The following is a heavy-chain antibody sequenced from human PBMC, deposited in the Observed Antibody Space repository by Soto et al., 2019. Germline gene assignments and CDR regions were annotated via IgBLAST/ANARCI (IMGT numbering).Heavy chain of an antibody. V-gene: IGHV3-21*01. Sequence: EVHLVESGGGLVKPGGSLRLSWAVSGFTFSSCTMNWVRQAPGKGLEWVSSISPSTSHIYYADSVKGRFTISRDNAKNSLFLQMNRLRAEDTAVYYCSGCSGGACHQNYGMDVWGQGTTVTVSS. CDR3: SGCSGGACHQNYGMDV. CDR1: GFTFSSCT. D-gene: IGHD2-15*01. J-gene: IGHJ6*02. CDR2: ISPSTSHI.